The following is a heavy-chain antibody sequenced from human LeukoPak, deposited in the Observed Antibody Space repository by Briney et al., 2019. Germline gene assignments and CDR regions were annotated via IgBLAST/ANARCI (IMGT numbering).Heavy chain of an antibody. Sequence: GGSLRLSCAASGFTFSSYGMHWVRQAPGKGLEWVAVIWYDGSNKYYADSVKGRFTISRDNSKNTLYLQMNSLRAEDTAVYYCARDGDSSSCYYPYYYYGMDVWGQGTPVTVSS. CDR2: IWYDGSNK. CDR3: ARDGDSSSCYYPYYYYGMDV. D-gene: IGHD6-13*01. CDR1: GFTFSSYG. J-gene: IGHJ6*02. V-gene: IGHV3-33*01.